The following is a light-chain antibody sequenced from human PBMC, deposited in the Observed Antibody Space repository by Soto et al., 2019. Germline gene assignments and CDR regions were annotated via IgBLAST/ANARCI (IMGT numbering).Light chain of an antibody. J-gene: IGLJ2*01. CDR2: GNS. V-gene: IGLV1-40*01. CDR1: SSNIGAGYD. CDR3: QSHYSSLSSVV. Sequence: QSVLTQPPSVSGAPGQRVTISCTGSSSNIGAGYDVHWYQQLPGTAPQPLIYGNSNRPSGVPDRFSGSKSGTTAALAITGLHAEDEADYYYQSHYSSLSSVVFGGGTQLTVL.